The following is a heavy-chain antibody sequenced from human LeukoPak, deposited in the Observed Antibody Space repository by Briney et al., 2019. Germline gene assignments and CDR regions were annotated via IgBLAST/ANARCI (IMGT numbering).Heavy chain of an antibody. Sequence: GASVKVSCKASGYTFTSYYMHWVRQAPGQGLEWMGIINPSGGSTTYAQKFQGRVTMTRDTSTSTVYMELSSLSSGDTAVYYCARGGSGWYLDYWGQGTLVTVSS. CDR2: INPSGGST. CDR1: GYTFTSYY. J-gene: IGHJ4*02. CDR3: ARGGSGWYLDY. V-gene: IGHV1-46*01. D-gene: IGHD6-19*01.